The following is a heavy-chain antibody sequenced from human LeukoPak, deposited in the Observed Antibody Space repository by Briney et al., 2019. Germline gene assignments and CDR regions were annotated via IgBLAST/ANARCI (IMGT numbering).Heavy chain of an antibody. J-gene: IGHJ6*03. CDR3: ARLSKDYHSIPHQRIRGGYYMDV. V-gene: IGHV4-34*01. D-gene: IGHD3-10*01. CDR2: INHSGST. Sequence: SETLSLTCAVYGGSFSGYYWSWIRQPPGKGLEWIGEINHSGSTNYNPSLKSRVTISVDTSKNQFSLKLSSVTAADTAVYYCARLSKDYHSIPHQRIRGGYYMDVWGKGTTVTISS. CDR1: GGSFSGYY.